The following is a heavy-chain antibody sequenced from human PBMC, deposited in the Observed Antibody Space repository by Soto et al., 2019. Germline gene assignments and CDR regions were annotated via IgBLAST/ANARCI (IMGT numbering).Heavy chain of an antibody. V-gene: IGHV3-21*01. D-gene: IGHD2-15*01. CDR1: GLTFSSYG. Sequence: GGSLRLSSAASGLTFSSYGMNWVRQAPGKGLEWVSCISTSTSYIYYADSVKGRFTISRDNAKNSVYLQMNSLRAEDTAVYYCARLYCRGGSCYSGDAFDIWGQGTMVTVSS. CDR3: ARLYCRGGSCYSGDAFDI. CDR2: ISTSTSYI. J-gene: IGHJ3*02.